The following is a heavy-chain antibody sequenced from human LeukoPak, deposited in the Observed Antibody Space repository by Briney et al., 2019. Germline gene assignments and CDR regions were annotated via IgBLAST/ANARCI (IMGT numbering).Heavy chain of an antibody. J-gene: IGHJ4*02. Sequence: SETLSLTCTVSGGSISSGDYYWSWIRQTPGKGLEWIGYIYYSGSTYYNPSLKSRVTISVDTSKNQFSLKLSSVTAADTAVYYCARGSLWGNYNFDYWGQGTLVTVSS. CDR3: ARGSLWGNYNFDY. CDR2: IYYSGST. D-gene: IGHD3-10*01. V-gene: IGHV4-30-4*08. CDR1: GGSISSGDYY.